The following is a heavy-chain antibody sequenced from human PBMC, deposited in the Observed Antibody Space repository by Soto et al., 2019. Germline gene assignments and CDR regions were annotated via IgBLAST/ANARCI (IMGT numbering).Heavy chain of an antibody. V-gene: IGHV3-30*18. J-gene: IGHJ4*02. CDR3: AQDTYYHDTSGYYTFDY. D-gene: IGHD3-22*01. CDR2: ISYDGSNE. Sequence: GGSLRLSCAVSGFTFSSYGMHWVRQAPGKGLEWVAHISYDGSNEHYVDSVKGRFTISRDNSKNTLYLQMNSLRAEDTAVYYCAQDTYYHDTSGYYTFDYWGQGALVTVSS. CDR1: GFTFSSYG.